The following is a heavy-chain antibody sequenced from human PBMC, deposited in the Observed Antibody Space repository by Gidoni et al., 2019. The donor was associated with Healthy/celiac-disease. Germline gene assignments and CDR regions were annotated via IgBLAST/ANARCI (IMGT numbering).Heavy chain of an antibody. D-gene: IGHD4-17*01. CDR3: ARANDYGDPRALRDAFDI. J-gene: IGHJ3*02. CDR2: IYTSGST. Sequence: QVQLQESGPGLVKPSETLSLTCTVPGGSISSYYRSWIRQPAGKGLEWIGRIYTSGSTNYNPSLKSRVTMSVDTSKNQFSLKLSSVTAADTAVYYCARANDYGDPRALRDAFDIWGQGTMVTVAS. CDR1: GGSISSYY. V-gene: IGHV4-4*07.